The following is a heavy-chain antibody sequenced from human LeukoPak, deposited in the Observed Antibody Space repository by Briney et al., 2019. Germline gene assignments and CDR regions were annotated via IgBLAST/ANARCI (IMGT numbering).Heavy chain of an antibody. V-gene: IGHV3-7*01. D-gene: IGHD1-26*01. CDR1: GFTFSIYW. J-gene: IGHJ5*02. Sequence: GGCLSPSCAASGFTFSIYWMSWVRQAPGKGLESVANIKQDGSENNYVHSVRGRFTISRDNAKNSLDLQMNSLRAEDTAVDYCARERWELMWFWFDPWGQGTLVTVSS. CDR2: IKQDGSEN. CDR3: ARERWELMWFWFDP.